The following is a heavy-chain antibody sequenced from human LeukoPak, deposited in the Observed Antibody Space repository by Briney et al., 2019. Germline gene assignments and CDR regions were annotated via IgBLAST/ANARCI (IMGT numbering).Heavy chain of an antibody. CDR1: GFTVSSNY. Sequence: PGGSLRLSCTASGFTVSSNYMSWVRQAPGQGLEWVSVIYSGGSTYYADSVKGRFTISRDNSKNTLYLQMNSLRAEDTAVYYCASQGIQLWIGYFDYWGQGTLVTVSS. J-gene: IGHJ4*02. D-gene: IGHD5-18*01. CDR3: ASQGIQLWIGYFDY. V-gene: IGHV3-66*01. CDR2: IYSGGST.